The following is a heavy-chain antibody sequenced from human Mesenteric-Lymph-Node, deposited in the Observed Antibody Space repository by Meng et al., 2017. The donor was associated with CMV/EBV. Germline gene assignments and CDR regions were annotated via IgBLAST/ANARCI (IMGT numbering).Heavy chain of an antibody. CDR3: VRHLKEINWFDP. V-gene: IGHV4-59*01. CDR2: IYYSGST. CDR1: GGSISSYY. J-gene: IGHJ5*02. Sequence: SETLSLTCTVSGGSISSYYWSWIRQPPGKGLEWIGYIYYSGSTNYNPSLKSRVTISVDTSKNQFSLKLSSVTAADTAVYYCVRHLKEINWFDPWGQGILVTVSS.